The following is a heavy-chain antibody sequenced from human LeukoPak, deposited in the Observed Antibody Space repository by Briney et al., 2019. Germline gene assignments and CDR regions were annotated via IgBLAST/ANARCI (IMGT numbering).Heavy chain of an antibody. D-gene: IGHD3-3*01. CDR1: GGSISSGGYY. CDR2: IYYSGST. J-gene: IGHJ4*02. Sequence: SETLSLTCTVSGGSISSGGYYWSWIRQHPGKGLEWIGYIYYSGSTYYNPSLKSRVTISVDTSKNQFSLKLSSVTAADTAVYYCARAGGFFSPFGYWGQGTLSPSPQ. V-gene: IGHV4-31*03. CDR3: ARAGGFFSPFGY.